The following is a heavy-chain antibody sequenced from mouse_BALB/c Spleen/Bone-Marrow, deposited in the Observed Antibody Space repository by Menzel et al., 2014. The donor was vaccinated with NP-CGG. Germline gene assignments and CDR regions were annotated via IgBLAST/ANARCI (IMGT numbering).Heavy chain of an antibody. CDR1: GFTFSNYG. Sequence: VQLKESGGGLGQPGVSLKLSCAASGFTFSNYGMSWVRQTPDERLDLVATINNNGGKTYSTDSVKGRFTISRDNAKNTLYLQMSSLKSEDTAMYYCARDDGFYGLDRWGQGTSVPVSS. CDR2: INNNGGKT. V-gene: IGHV5-6-3*01. J-gene: IGHJ4*01. D-gene: IGHD1-1*01. CDR3: ARDDGFYGLDR.